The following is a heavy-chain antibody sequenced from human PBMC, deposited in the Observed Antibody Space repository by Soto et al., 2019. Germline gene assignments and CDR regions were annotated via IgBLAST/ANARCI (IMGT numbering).Heavy chain of an antibody. Sequence: EVQLVESGGGLVQPGGSLRLSCVASGFTFSTDTMNWVRQAPGKGLEWVAHISTSGATRYYADSVKGRFTISRDNAKTSLYRQIDSLRNEDTAVYYSARFFGSGFDYWGQGTLVTVSS. CDR2: ISTSGATR. CDR3: ARFFGSGFDY. D-gene: IGHD6-19*01. CDR1: GFTFSTDT. J-gene: IGHJ4*02. V-gene: IGHV3-48*02.